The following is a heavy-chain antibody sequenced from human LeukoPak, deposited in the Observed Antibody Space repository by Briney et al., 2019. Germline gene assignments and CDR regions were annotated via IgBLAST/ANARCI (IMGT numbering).Heavy chain of an antibody. J-gene: IGHJ4*02. D-gene: IGHD2-2*01. Sequence: GGSLRLSCAASGFTFDDYAMHWVRQAPGKGLEWVSGISWNSGSIGYADSVKGRFTISRDNAKNSLYLQMNSLRAEDTALYYWAKAKLEIVVVPAAMGNWGQGTLVTVSS. CDR2: ISWNSGSI. V-gene: IGHV3-9*01. CDR1: GFTFDDYA. CDR3: AKAKLEIVVVPAAMGN.